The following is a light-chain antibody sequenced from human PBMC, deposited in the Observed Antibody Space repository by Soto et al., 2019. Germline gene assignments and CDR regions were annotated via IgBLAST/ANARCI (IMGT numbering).Light chain of an antibody. CDR2: GAS. J-gene: IGKJ1*01. V-gene: IGKV3-20*01. Sequence: EIVLTQSPDTLSLSPGERATLSCRASQGISNTYLAWYQQKPGQAPRLLIYGASFRATGIPDRFSGSGSGTDFTLTISRLEPEDFAVYSCQQYGSSPQTFGQGTKVDIK. CDR3: QQYGSSPQT. CDR1: QGISNTY.